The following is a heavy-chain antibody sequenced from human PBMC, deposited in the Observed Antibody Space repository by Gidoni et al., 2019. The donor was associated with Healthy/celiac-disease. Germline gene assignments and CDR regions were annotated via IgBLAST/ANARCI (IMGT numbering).Heavy chain of an antibody. CDR1: GFTFSSYG. J-gene: IGHJ4*02. CDR2: IWYDGSNK. V-gene: IGHV3-33*01. Sequence: QVQLVASGGGVVKPGRSLRLSCAASGFTFSSYGMHWVRQAPGKGLEWVAVIWYDGSNKYYADSVKGRFTISRDNSKNTLYLQMNSLRAEDTAVYYCARDPDYDSSGGPDYWGQGTLVTVSS. D-gene: IGHD3-22*01. CDR3: ARDPDYDSSGGPDY.